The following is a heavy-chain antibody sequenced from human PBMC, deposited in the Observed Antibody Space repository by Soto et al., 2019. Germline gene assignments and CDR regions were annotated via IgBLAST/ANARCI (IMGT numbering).Heavy chain of an antibody. Sequence: PGGSLRLSCSASGFTFSSYAMHRVRQAPGKGLEYVSSISSNGGSTYYADSVKGRFTISRDNSKNTLYLQMSSLRAEDTAVYYCVKDRGIASPEYYFDYWGQGTLVTVSS. CDR1: GFTFSSYA. D-gene: IGHD6-6*01. CDR3: VKDRGIASPEYYFDY. V-gene: IGHV3-64D*08. CDR2: ISSNGGST. J-gene: IGHJ4*02.